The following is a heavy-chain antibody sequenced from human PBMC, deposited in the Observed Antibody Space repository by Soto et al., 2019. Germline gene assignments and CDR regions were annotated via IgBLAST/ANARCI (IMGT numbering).Heavy chain of an antibody. CDR3: VTGDHSDY. D-gene: IGHD2-21*01. J-gene: IGHJ4*02. V-gene: IGHV3-7*03. CDR2: IKKDGSEK. CDR1: GISTSSYW. Sequence: GGSLRLSCAASGISTSSYWMGWVRQAPGRGLEWVASIKKDGSEKYYMDSLKGRFTISRDNALNSLYLQMNSLRAEDTAVYFCVTGDHSDYWGQGTLVTVS.